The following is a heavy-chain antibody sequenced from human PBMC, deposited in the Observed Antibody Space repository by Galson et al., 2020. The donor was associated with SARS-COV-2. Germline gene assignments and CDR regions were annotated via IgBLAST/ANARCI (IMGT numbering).Heavy chain of an antibody. CDR2: IYTSGST. D-gene: IGHD2-15*01. CDR1: GGSISSGSYY. J-gene: IGHJ4*02. V-gene: IGHV4-61*02. CDR3: ASGFCTDGSCYYDY. Sequence: ETSETLSLTCTVSGGSISSGSYYWSWLGQPAEKGLEWLGRIYTSGSTNYSPSLKSRVTMSVDTSKNQFSLKLSSVTAADTAVYYCASGFCTDGSCYYDYWGQGTLVTVSS.